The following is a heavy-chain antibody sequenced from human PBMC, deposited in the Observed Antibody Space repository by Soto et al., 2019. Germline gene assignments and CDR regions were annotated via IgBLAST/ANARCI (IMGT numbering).Heavy chain of an antibody. CDR2: IYYSGST. CDR1: GVPISTDDYY. Sequence: PSETLSLTCTVSGVPISTDDYYWTWIRQPPGKGLEWIGYIYYSGSTNYNPSLKSRVTISVDTSKNQFSLKLSSVTAADTAVYYCARDSVATDYWGQGTLVTVSS. D-gene: IGHD5-12*01. J-gene: IGHJ4*02. V-gene: IGHV4-61*08. CDR3: ARDSVATDY.